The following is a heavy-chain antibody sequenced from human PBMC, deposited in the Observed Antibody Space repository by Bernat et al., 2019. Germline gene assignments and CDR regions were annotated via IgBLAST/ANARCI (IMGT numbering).Heavy chain of an antibody. CDR2: IVVGSGNP. CDR1: GFTFTSSA. CDR3: ARDKTAYSSSWYGTGWYFDL. V-gene: IGHV1-58*01. D-gene: IGHD6-13*01. J-gene: IGHJ2*01. Sequence: QMQLVQSGPVVKKPGTPVKVSCKASGFTFTSSAVQWVRQARLQRIEWIGWIVVGSGNPTYAQTFQDRVTIARVMSTSTAYMELSSLRSDDTAVYYCARDKTAYSSSWYGTGWYFDLWGRGTLVTVSS.